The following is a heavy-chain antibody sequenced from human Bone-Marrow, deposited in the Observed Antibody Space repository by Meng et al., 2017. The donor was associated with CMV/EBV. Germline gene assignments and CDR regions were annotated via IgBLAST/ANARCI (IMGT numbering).Heavy chain of an antibody. CDR2: IAYDGRDQ. D-gene: IGHD2/OR15-2a*01. CDR1: GFIFSRHA. V-gene: IGHV3-30*04. Sequence: GGSLRLSCAASGFIFSRHAIHWVRQAPGKGLEWVAVIAYDGRDQDYADSAKGRFTVSKENSKRTVSLQLNSLTVEDTAVYYCARNPHAYCNRTVFYPDFWGQGTVVTVSS. CDR3: ARNPHAYCNRTVFYPDF. J-gene: IGHJ4*02.